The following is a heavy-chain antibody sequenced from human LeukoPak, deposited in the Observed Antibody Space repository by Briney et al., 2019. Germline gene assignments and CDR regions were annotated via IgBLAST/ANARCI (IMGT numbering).Heavy chain of an antibody. CDR2: IYTSGST. CDR3: ARHSQHSSSLYYFDY. J-gene: IGHJ4*02. Sequence: SETLSLTCTVSGGSISSYYWSWVRQPPGKGLEWIGYIYTSGSTNYNPSLKSRVTISVDTSKNQFSLKLSSVTAADTAVYYCARHSQHSSSLYYFDYWGQGTLVTVSS. CDR1: GGSISSYY. V-gene: IGHV4-4*09. D-gene: IGHD6-6*01.